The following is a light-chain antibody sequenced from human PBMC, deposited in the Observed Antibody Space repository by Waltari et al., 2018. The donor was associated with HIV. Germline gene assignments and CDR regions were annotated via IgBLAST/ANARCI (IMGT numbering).Light chain of an antibody. V-gene: IGLV2-14*01. CDR3: SSYTSGTTWV. CDR1: SSYNGGYNY. CDR2: EVS. J-gene: IGLJ3*02. Sequence: QSALTQTASVSGSHGQSITIYCTGTSSYNGGYNYVSWHQHPPGRAPTLILFEVSIRPSGVSNRFSGSKSGNTASLIISGLLAEDDADYYCSSYTSGTTWVFGGGTKLTVL.